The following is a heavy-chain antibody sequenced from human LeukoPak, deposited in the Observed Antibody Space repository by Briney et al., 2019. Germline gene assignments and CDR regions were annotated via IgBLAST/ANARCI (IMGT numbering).Heavy chain of an antibody. J-gene: IGHJ4*02. CDR1: GFPFSSYA. CDR2: ITGSGCST. D-gene: IGHD3-22*01. Sequence: GALRLPCAASGFPFSSYAMRWVRQAPGKGLEWVSTITGSGCSTYYADSVKGRFTISRDNSKNTLYLQMNSLRAEDTAVYHCAKDSAFDSSGYYYRGSNFDYWGQGTLVTVSS. V-gene: IGHV3-23*01. CDR3: AKDSAFDSSGYYYRGSNFDY.